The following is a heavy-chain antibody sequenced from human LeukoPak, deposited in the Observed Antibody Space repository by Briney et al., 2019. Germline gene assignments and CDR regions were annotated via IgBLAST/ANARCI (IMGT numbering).Heavy chain of an antibody. CDR1: GFTFTSSA. V-gene: IGHV1-58*02. CDR3: AAGHEYYDILTGYQERIPYYYYGMDV. D-gene: IGHD3-9*01. Sequence: SVKVSCKASGFTFTSSAMQWVRQARGQRLEWIGWIVVGSGNTNYAQKFQERVTITRDMSTSTAYMELSSLRSEDTAVYYCAAGHEYYDILTGYQERIPYYYYGMDVWGQGTTVTVSS. CDR2: IVVGSGNT. J-gene: IGHJ6*02.